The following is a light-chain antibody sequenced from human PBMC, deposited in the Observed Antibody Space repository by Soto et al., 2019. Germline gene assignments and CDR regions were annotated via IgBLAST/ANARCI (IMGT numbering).Light chain of an antibody. CDR1: QSVSTC. Sequence: DILLTQSPSTLSLSPGERATISCRASQSVSTCLAWYQQKPGQAPRLLIYDASSRDSGIPARFSGSASGTDFTLTISSLEPEDFAVYYCQQRSNWRTFGQGTKVDIK. V-gene: IGKV3-11*01. CDR2: DAS. J-gene: IGKJ1*01. CDR3: QQRSNWRT.